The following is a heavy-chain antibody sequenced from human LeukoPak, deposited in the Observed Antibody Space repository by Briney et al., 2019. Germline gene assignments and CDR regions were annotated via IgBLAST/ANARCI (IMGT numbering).Heavy chain of an antibody. CDR2: INSDGSST. J-gene: IGHJ4*02. V-gene: IGHV3-74*01. CDR3: ARGGGNDYGDY. Sequence: GGSLRLSCAASGFTFSSNWMHWVRQAPGKGLVWVSRINSDGSSTSYADSVKGRFTISRDNAKNTLYLQMNSLRAEDTAVYYCARGGGNDYGDYWGQGTLVTVSS. CDR1: GFTFSSNW.